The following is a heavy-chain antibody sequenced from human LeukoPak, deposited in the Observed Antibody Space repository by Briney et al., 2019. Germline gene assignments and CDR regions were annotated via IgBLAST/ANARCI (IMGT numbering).Heavy chain of an antibody. CDR1: GFTFSSYW. Sequence: GSLRLSCAASGFTFSSYWMHWVRQAPGKGLVWVSRINSDGSTTSYADSVKGRFTISRDNAKNTLYLQMNSLRAEDTAIYYCAREVVTQVLSMDVWGKGATVIVSS. V-gene: IGHV3-74*01. J-gene: IGHJ6*03. CDR3: AREVVTQVLSMDV. D-gene: IGHD3-22*01. CDR2: INSDGSTT.